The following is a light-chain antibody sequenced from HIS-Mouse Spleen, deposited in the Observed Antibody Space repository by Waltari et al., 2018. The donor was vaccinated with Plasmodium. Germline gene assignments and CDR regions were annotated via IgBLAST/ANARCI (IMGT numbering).Light chain of an antibody. CDR3: QQYNNWSFT. CDR1: QGVSSN. Sequence: EIVMTQSPATLSVSPGERATVSCRASQGVSSNLAWYQQKPGQAPRLLIYGASTRATGIPARFSGSGSGTEFTLTISSLQSEDFAVYYCQQYNNWSFTFGPGTKVDIK. CDR2: GAS. J-gene: IGKJ3*01. V-gene: IGKV3-15*01.